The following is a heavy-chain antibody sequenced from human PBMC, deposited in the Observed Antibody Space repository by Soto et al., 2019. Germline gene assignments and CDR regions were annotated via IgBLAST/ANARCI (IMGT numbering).Heavy chain of an antibody. CDR3: ARDQTVVTNWFDP. D-gene: IGHD3-22*01. Sequence: EVPLVESGGGLVQPGGSLRLSCAASGFTFSSYWMHWVRQAPGKGLMWISRINGDGSSTSYADSVKGRFTISRDNAKNTLYLQMNSLRAEDTAVYYCARDQTVVTNWFDPWGQGTLVTVSS. V-gene: IGHV3-74*01. CDR1: GFTFSSYW. CDR2: INGDGSST. J-gene: IGHJ5*02.